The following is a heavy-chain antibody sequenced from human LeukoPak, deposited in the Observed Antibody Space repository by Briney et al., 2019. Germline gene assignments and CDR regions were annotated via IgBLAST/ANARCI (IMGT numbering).Heavy chain of an antibody. J-gene: IGHJ3*02. V-gene: IGHV1-46*01. CDR1: GYTFTSYY. CDR3: ARDLDTAMVKTAFDI. D-gene: IGHD5-18*01. Sequence: ASVKVSFKASGYTFTSYYMHWVRQAPGQGLEWMVIIKPSGGSTSYAQKFQGRVTMTRDTSTSAVYMELSSLRSEDTAVYYCARDLDTAMVKTAFDIWGQGTMVTVSS. CDR2: IKPSGGST.